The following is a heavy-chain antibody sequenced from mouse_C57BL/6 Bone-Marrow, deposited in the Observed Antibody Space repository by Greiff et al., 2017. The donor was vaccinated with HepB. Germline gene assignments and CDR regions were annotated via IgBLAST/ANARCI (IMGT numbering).Heavy chain of an antibody. Sequence: QVQLQQPGAELVRPGTSVKLSCKASGYTFTSYWMHWVKQRPGQGLEWIGVIDPSDSYTNYNQKFKGKATLTVDTSSSTAYMQLSSLSSEDSAVYYGARPLRYYGSSGYYFDYWGQGTTLTVSS. CDR2: IDPSDSYT. V-gene: IGHV1-59*01. CDR1: GYTFTSYW. CDR3: ARPLRYYGSSGYYFDY. J-gene: IGHJ2*01. D-gene: IGHD1-1*01.